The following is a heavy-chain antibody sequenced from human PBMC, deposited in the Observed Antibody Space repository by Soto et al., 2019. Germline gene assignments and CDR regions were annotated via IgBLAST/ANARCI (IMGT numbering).Heavy chain of an antibody. CDR3: GRDKGGGVFFDY. V-gene: IGHV4-31*03. Sequence: QVQLQESGPGLVKPSQTLSLTCTVSGGSISSGGYYWSWIRQHPGKGLEWIGYIYYSGSTYYNPSRKGRFTRPVDTSKDRFPRKRGSVPAADTAVYYWGRDKGGGVFFDYWGQGTLVTVSS. CDR1: GGSISSGGYY. CDR2: IYYSGST. D-gene: IGHD6-13*01. J-gene: IGHJ4*02.